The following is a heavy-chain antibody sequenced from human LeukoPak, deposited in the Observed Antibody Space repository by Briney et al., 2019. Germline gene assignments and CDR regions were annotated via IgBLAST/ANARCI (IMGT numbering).Heavy chain of an antibody. J-gene: IGHJ6*03. Sequence: RTSETLSLTCAVSGGSISSSNWWSWVRQPPGKGLEWIGEIYHSGSTNYNPSLKSRVTISVDKSKNQFSLQLNSVTPEDTAVYYCARDLFITSIRTGYYMDVWGKGTTVTVSS. CDR3: ARDLFITSIRTGYYMDV. CDR2: IYHSGST. D-gene: IGHD2-21*01. CDR1: GGSISSSNW. V-gene: IGHV4-4*02.